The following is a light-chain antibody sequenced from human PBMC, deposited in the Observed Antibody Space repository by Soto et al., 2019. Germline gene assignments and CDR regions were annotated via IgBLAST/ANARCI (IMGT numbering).Light chain of an antibody. J-gene: IGKJ1*01. V-gene: IGKV1-8*01. CDR2: AAS. CDR1: QGISSY. CDR3: QQYYSYPRT. Sequence: AIRMTQSPSSFSASTGDRVTITCRASQGISSYLAWYQQKPGKAPKPLIYAASTLQSGVPSRFSGSGSGTDFTLTISCLQSEDFATYHCQQYYSYPRTFGQGTKVDIK.